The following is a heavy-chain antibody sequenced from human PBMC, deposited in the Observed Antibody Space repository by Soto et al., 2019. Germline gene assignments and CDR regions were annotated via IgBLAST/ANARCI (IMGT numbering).Heavy chain of an antibody. CDR2: IYYSGST. D-gene: IGHD3-10*01. CDR1: GGSISSSSYY. Sequence: SETLSLTCTVSGGSISSSSYYWGWIRQPPGKGLEWIGSIYYSGSTYYNPSLKSRVTISVDTSKNQFSLKLSSVTAADTAVYYCARIRADGSGSYYSDYWGQGTLGTVSS. CDR3: ARIRADGSGSYYSDY. V-gene: IGHV4-39*01. J-gene: IGHJ4*02.